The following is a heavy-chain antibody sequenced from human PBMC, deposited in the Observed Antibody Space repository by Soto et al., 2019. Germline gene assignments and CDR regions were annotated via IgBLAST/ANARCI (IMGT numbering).Heavy chain of an antibody. D-gene: IGHD2-2*01. CDR2: INPNSGGT. CDR3: ARGAAAARHHFDY. J-gene: IGHJ4*02. CDR1: GYTFTGYY. V-gene: IGHV1-2*04. Sequence: ASVKVSCKASGYTFTGYYMHWVRQAPGQGLEWMGWINPNSGGTNYAQKFQGWVTMTRDTSISTAYMELSRLRSDDTAVYYCARGAAAARHHFDYWGQGTLVTVLL.